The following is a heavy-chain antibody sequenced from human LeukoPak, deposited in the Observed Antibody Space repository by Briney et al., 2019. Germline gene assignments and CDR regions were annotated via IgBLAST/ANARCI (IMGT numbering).Heavy chain of an antibody. Sequence: GGSLRLSCAASGFTFDDYAMHWVRQAPGKGLEWVSLICGDGGSTYYADSVQGRFTIFRENRKNSLYLQMNSLRTEDTALYYCAKDITLLSYSSGNPEGEIWGQGTLVTVSS. V-gene: IGHV3-43*02. J-gene: IGHJ4*02. CDR2: ICGDGGST. CDR1: GFTFDDYA. D-gene: IGHD6-19*01. CDR3: AKDITLLSYSSGNPEGEI.